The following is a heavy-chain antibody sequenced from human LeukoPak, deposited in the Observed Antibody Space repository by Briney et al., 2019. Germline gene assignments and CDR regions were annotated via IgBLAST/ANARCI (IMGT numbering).Heavy chain of an antibody. CDR2: INHSGST. CDR1: GGSFSGYY. V-gene: IGHV4-34*01. D-gene: IGHD3-22*01. CDR3: ARAPDYYDSSGYYSGDAFDI. Sequence: SETLSLTCAVYGGSFSGYYWNWIRQPPGKGLGWIGEINHSGSTNYNPSLKSRVTISVDTSKNQFSLKLSSVTAAGTAVYYCARAPDYYDSSGYYSGDAFDIWAKGQWSPSLQ. J-gene: IGHJ3*02.